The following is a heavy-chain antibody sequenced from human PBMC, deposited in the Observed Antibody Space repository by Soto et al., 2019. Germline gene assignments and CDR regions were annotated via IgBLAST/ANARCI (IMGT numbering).Heavy chain of an antibody. D-gene: IGHD3-3*01. CDR3: ARGRTIFGVVISQGWFDP. V-gene: IGHV1-8*01. Sequence: QVQLVQSGAEVKKPGASVKVSCKASGYTFTSYDINWVRQATVQGLEWMGWMNPNSGNTGYAQKFQGRVTMTRNTAISTAYMELSSLRSADTAVYYCARGRTIFGVVISQGWFDPWGQGTLVTVSS. CDR2: MNPNSGNT. CDR1: GYTFTSYD. J-gene: IGHJ5*02.